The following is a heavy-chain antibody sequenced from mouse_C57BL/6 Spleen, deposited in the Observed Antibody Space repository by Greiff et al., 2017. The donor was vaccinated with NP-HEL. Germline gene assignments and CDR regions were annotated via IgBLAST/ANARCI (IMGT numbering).Heavy chain of an antibody. CDR3: ARERENYDYDGGFDY. Sequence: VQLQQPGAELVKPGASVKLSCKASGYTFTSYWMHWVKQRPGQGLEWIGMIHPNSGSTNYNEKFKSKATLTVDKSSSTAYMQLSSLTSEDSAVYYCARERENYDYDGGFDYWGQGTTLTVSS. J-gene: IGHJ2*01. D-gene: IGHD2-4*01. CDR1: GYTFTSYW. CDR2: IHPNSGST. V-gene: IGHV1-64*01.